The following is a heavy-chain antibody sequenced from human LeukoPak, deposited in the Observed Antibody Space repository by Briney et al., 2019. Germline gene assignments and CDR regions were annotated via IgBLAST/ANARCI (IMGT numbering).Heavy chain of an antibody. Sequence: GSLRLSCAASGFTFSDYYMSWIRQPPGKGLEWIGYIYYTGSTNYNPSLKSRVTISVDTSKNQFSLKLSSVTAADTAVYYCARDRPGGSSLDYWGQGTLVTVSS. CDR1: GFTFSDYY. J-gene: IGHJ4*02. CDR3: ARDRPGGSSLDY. CDR2: IYYTGST. D-gene: IGHD6-13*01. V-gene: IGHV4-59*01.